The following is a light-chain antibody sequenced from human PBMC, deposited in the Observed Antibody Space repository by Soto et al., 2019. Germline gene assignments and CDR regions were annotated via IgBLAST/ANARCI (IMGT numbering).Light chain of an antibody. CDR1: SSDVENYKL. V-gene: IGLV2-23*02. CDR2: EVT. CDR3: CSSVGSYV. Sequence: QSALNQPASVSGSPGQSVTISCTATSSDVENYKLVSWYQQHPGKAPKLIIYEVTKRPSGVSNRFSGSKSANTASQTISGLQPEDEADYYCCSSVGSYVFGTGTKVTVL. J-gene: IGLJ1*01.